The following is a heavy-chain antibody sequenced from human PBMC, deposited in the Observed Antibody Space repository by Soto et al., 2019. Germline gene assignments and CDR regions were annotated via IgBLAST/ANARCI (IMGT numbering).Heavy chain of an antibody. CDR1: GYTFTSYG. J-gene: IGHJ1*01. V-gene: IGHV1-18*04. Sequence: QVQLVQSGPDLKRHGASMKVSFKASGYTFTSYGISWVRQAPGQGLEWMAWISPLKGRTQYSQKAQGRVTLSTDTSSYTAYLEMTSLRGDATAVYYCALDYGDLPEYCKHWGPGTLVTVS. D-gene: IGHD4-17*01. CDR2: ISPLKGRT. CDR3: ALDYGDLPEYCKH.